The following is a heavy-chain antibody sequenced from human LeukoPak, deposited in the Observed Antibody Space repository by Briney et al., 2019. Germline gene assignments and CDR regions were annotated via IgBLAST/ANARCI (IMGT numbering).Heavy chain of an antibody. J-gene: IGHJ5*02. V-gene: IGHV4-59*01. D-gene: IGHD3-3*01. Sequence: PSETLSLTCTVSGDSISSYYWSWIRQPPGKRLEWIGSISDSGSTNYNPSLKSRVTIAVATSKSQFSLKLSSVTAADTAVYYCARGRLLEWFDSWGQGTLVSVSS. CDR2: ISDSGST. CDR3: ARGRLLEWFDS. CDR1: GDSISSYY.